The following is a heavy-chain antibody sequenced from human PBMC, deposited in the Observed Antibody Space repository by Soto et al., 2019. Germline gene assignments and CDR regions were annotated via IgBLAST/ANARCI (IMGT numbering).Heavy chain of an antibody. V-gene: IGHV3-21*01. J-gene: IGHJ6*03. CDR2: ISSSSSYI. D-gene: IGHD2-8*01. Sequence: GGSLRLSCAASGFTFSSYSMNWVRQAPGKGLEWVSSISSSSSYIYYADSVKGRFTISRDNAKNSLYLQMNSLRAEDTAVYYCARVSVRDNYYMDVWGKGTTVTVSS. CDR3: ARVSVRDNYYMDV. CDR1: GFTFSSYS.